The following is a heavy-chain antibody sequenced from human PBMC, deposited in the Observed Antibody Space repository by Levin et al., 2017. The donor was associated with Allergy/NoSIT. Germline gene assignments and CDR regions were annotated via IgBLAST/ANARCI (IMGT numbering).Heavy chain of an antibody. J-gene: IGHJ4*02. Sequence: ESLKISCLVSGGSISSYYWSWIRQPPGKGLEWIGFISDSGDTNYNSSLKSRVTISVDTSKNQFSLNLRSVTAADTAVYYCARDKHHGYDSWGQGILVTVSS. CDR3: ARDKHHGYDS. CDR1: GGSISSYY. V-gene: IGHV4-59*01. D-gene: IGHD1-14*01. CDR2: ISDSGDT.